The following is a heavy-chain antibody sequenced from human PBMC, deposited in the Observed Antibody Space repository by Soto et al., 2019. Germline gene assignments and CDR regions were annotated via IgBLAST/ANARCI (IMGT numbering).Heavy chain of an antibody. J-gene: IGHJ4*02. Sequence: QVQLQESGPGLVKPSQTMSLTCTVSGGSIRSGDYSWSWIRQPPGKDLEWIGYIYYSGSTYYNPSLQSRVTISVDTSKNQLSLKLSSVTAADTAVYYCARGDGFIGPSDWGQGTLVTVSS. CDR2: IYYSGST. CDR1: GGSIRSGDYS. V-gene: IGHV4-30-4*01. D-gene: IGHD2-15*01. CDR3: ARGDGFIGPSD.